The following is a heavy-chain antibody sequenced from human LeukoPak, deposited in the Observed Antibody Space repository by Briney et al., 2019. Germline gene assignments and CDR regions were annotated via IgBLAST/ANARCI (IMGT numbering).Heavy chain of an antibody. V-gene: IGHV3-7*01. Sequence: PGGSLRLSCAASGFTFTSYWMSWVRQAPGKGPEWVVHINQDLSETYYVDSVRGRFSIARDNAKNSVYLQMNGLRAEDTAVYYCARDPSRGYNYGYGDYWGQGTLVTVSS. CDR2: INQDLSET. CDR3: ARDPSRGYNYGYGDY. D-gene: IGHD5-18*01. CDR1: GFTFTSYW. J-gene: IGHJ4*02.